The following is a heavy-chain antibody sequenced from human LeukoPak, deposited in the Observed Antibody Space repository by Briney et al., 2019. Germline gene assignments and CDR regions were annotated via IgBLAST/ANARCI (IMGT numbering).Heavy chain of an antibody. CDR1: GFTFSNYW. CDR2: ISSDESIT. V-gene: IGHV3-74*01. D-gene: IGHD2-2*02. J-gene: IGHJ6*03. CDR3: ARDGSSTSCYTPGGYYYYMDV. Sequence: GGSLRLSCAASGFTFSNYWMHWVRQAPGKGLVWVSRISSDESITSYADSVKGRFTISKDNAKNTLFLQMNGLRAEGTAVYYCARDGSSTSCYTPGGYYYYMDVWGKGTTVTVSS.